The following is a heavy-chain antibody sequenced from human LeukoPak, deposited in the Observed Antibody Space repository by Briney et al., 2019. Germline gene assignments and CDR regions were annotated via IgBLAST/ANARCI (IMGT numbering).Heavy chain of an antibody. CDR2: ISASGGST. V-gene: IGHV3-23*01. J-gene: IGHJ4*02. D-gene: IGHD3-22*01. CDR1: GFTFSSYA. CDR3: VKEWYGSSGYYHFDY. Sequence: GGSLRLSCAASGFTFSSYAMSWVRQAPGKGLEWVSTISASGGSTYSADSVKGRFTISRDNSKNTLCLQMNSLRAEDTAVYYCVKEWYGSSGYYHFDYWGQGTLVTVSS.